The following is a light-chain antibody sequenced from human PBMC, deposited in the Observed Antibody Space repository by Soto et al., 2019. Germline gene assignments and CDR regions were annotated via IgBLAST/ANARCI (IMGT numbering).Light chain of an antibody. CDR2: GAS. CDR3: QQYNNWPRT. CDR1: QSVSSSY. Sequence: EIVLTQSPGTLSLSKGERATLSCRASQSVSSSYLAWYQQKPGQAPRLLIYGASTRATGIPARFSGSGSGTEFTLTISSLQSEDFAVYYCQQYNNWPRTFGQGTKVDI. V-gene: IGKV3-15*01. J-gene: IGKJ1*01.